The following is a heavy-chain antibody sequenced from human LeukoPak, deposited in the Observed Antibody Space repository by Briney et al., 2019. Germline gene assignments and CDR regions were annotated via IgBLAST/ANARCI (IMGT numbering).Heavy chain of an antibody. V-gene: IGHV3-33*01. CDR1: GFIFSHYG. CDR3: ARDAQRGFDYSNSLEY. Sequence: PGGSLRPSCAASGFIFSHYGMHWVRQAPGKGLEWVAVIWSDGSNRFYAGSVKGRFTISRDNSQNTLFLQMNSLRAEDTAMYYCARDAQRGFDYSNSLEYWGHGTLVTVSS. D-gene: IGHD4-11*01. CDR2: IWSDGSNR. J-gene: IGHJ4*01.